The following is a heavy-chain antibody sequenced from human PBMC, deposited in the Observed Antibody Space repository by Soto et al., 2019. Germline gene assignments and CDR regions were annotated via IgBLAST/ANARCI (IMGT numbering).Heavy chain of an antibody. J-gene: IGHJ4*02. D-gene: IGHD3-22*01. CDR3: ASLGEGSSGYYRRPYYFDY. CDR2: IIPIFGTA. V-gene: IGHV1-69*13. CDR1: GGTFSSYA. Sequence: SVKVSCKASGGTFSSYAISWVRQAPGQGLEWMGGIIPIFGTANYAQKFQGRVTITADESTSTAYMELSSLRSEDTAVYYCASLGEGSSGYYRRPYYFDYWGQGTLVT.